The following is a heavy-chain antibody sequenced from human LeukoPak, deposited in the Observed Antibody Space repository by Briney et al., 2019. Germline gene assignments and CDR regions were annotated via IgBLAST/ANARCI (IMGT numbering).Heavy chain of an antibody. CDR3: ARSWNYYGSGSSPLDY. D-gene: IGHD3-10*01. V-gene: IGHV4-4*07. J-gene: IGHJ4*02. Sequence: SETLSLTCTVSGGSISSYYWSWIRQPAGKGLEWIGRIYTSGSTNYNPSLKSRVTISVDTSKNQFSLKLSSVTAADTAVYYCARSWNYYGSGSSPLDYWGQGTLVTVSS. CDR2: IYTSGST. CDR1: GGSISSYY.